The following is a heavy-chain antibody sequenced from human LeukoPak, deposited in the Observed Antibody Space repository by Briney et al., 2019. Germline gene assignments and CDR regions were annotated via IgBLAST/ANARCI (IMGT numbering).Heavy chain of an antibody. Sequence: PSETLSLTCTVSGGSISVTNYYWGWIRQSPGTGLEWIGSAYYSGTIYYNPSLESRVTIPVDTSKNQFSLKLTSVTAADTAVYFYARHYASGSYSYYYGLDVWGQGTTVNVSS. CDR1: GGSISVTNYY. CDR2: AYYSGTI. D-gene: IGHD3-10*01. V-gene: IGHV4-39*01. J-gene: IGHJ6*02. CDR3: ARHYASGSYSYYYGLDV.